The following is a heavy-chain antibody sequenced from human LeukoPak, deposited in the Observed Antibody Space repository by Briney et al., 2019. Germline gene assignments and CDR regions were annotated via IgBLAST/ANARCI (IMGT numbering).Heavy chain of an antibody. J-gene: IGHJ4*02. CDR3: AKRGVVIRGLLVIGYHQEAYHYDF. CDR2: ISERGGST. CDR1: GVSLSNYA. D-gene: IGHD3-10*01. Sequence: GGALRLSCVVSGVSLSNYAMTWVREAPGKGLEGGSYISERGGSTTYADSVKGGFTISRDTSLNTLYLQMNNLRADDTAVYFCAKRGVVIRGLLVIGYHQEAYHYDFWGQGVLVTVSS. V-gene: IGHV3-23*01.